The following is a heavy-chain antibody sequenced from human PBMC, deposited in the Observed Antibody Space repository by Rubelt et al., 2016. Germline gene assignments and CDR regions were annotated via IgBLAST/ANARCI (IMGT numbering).Heavy chain of an antibody. Sequence: QLQLQESGPGLVKPSETLSLTCTVSGGSISSSSYYWGWIRQPPGKGLEWIGSIYYSGSTYYNPSLKSRGTLSVDTSKNLFALKLGSVTAADTAVYYCASWGWDIVVVPAGLMDVWGQGTTATVSS. D-gene: IGHD2-2*01. CDR2: IYYSGST. V-gene: IGHV4-39*01. CDR1: GGSISSSSYY. CDR3: ASWGWDIVVVPAGLMDV. J-gene: IGHJ6*02.